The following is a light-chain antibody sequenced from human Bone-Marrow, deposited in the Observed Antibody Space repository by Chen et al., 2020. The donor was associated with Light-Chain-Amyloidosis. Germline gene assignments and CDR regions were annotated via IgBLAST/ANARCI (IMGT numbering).Light chain of an antibody. CDR1: SSDVGGDNH. CDR3: SSYTITNTLV. Sequence: QSAPTHPASVAGSPGQSITLPCTGTSSDVGGDNHVSWYQQHPDKAPKLMIYEVTNRPSWVPDRFSGSKSDNTASLTISGLQTEDEADYFCSSYTITNTLVFGSGTRVTVL. V-gene: IGLV2-14*01. CDR2: EVT. J-gene: IGLJ1*01.